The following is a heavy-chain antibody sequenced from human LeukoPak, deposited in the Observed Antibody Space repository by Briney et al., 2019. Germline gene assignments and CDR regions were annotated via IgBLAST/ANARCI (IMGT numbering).Heavy chain of an antibody. D-gene: IGHD1-7*01. CDR3: AKDRGNYEGLYDY. CDR1: GFTSSSYA. CDR2: ISGNGAST. J-gene: IGHJ4*02. V-gene: IGHV3-23*01. Sequence: GGSLRLSCAASGFTSSSYAMSWVRQAPGKGLEWVSSISGNGASTYYADSVKGRFTISRDNSKNTLYLHMNSLRAEDTAVYYCAKDRGNYEGLYDYWGQGTLVTVSS.